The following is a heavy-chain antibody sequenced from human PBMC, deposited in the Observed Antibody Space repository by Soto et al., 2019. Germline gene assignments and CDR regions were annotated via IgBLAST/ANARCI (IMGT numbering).Heavy chain of an antibody. CDR3: ARAVENYYYYYMDV. J-gene: IGHJ6*03. D-gene: IGHD1-1*01. V-gene: IGHV1-69*04. Sequence: SVKVSCKASGGTFSSYAISWVRQAPGQGLEWMGRIIPILGIANYAQKFQGRVTITADKSTSTAYMELSSLRSEDTAVYYCARAVENYYYYYMDVWGKGTTVTVSS. CDR1: GGTFSSYA. CDR2: IIPILGIA.